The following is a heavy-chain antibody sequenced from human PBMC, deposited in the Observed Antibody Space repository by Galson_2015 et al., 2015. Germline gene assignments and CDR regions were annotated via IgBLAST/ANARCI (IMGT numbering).Heavy chain of an antibody. CDR3: AREGEGYYDSSGYLPYFDY. Sequence: SLRLSCAASGFTFSSYGMHWVRQAPGKGLEWVAVIWYDGSNKYYADSVKGRFSISRDNSKNTLYLQMNSLRAEDTAVYYCAREGEGYYDSSGYLPYFDYWGQRTLVTVSS. D-gene: IGHD3-22*01. V-gene: IGHV3-33*01. CDR2: IWYDGSNK. J-gene: IGHJ4*02. CDR1: GFTFSSYG.